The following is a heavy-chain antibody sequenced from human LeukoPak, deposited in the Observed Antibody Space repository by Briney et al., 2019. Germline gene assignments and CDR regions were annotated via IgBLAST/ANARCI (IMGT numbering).Heavy chain of an antibody. CDR1: GGSISSSSYY. J-gene: IGHJ3*02. CDR2: IYYSGST. CDR3: VRLLTRAGAGFDAFDI. Sequence: KPSETLSLTCTVSGGSISSSSYYWGWIRQPPGKGLEWIGSIYYSGSTYYNPSLKSRVTISVDTSKNHFSLRLNSVTAADTAVYYCVRLLTRAGAGFDAFDIWGQGTMVTVSS. D-gene: IGHD6-13*01. V-gene: IGHV4-39*02.